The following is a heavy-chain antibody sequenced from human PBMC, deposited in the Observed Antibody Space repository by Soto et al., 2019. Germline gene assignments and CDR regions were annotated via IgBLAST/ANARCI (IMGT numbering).Heavy chain of an antibody. V-gene: IGHV3-53*01. CDR3: VRDKRTISGIFPGY. CDR1: GFAVSSNY. D-gene: IGHD1-1*01. Sequence: PGGSLRLSCAASGFAVSSNYMTWVRQAPGKGLEWVSILHTDLTSFYADSVKGRFTTSRDRSKNTVHLQMNNVRAEDTAVYYCVRDKRTISGIFPGYWGQGTQVTVSS. CDR2: LHTDLTS. J-gene: IGHJ4*02.